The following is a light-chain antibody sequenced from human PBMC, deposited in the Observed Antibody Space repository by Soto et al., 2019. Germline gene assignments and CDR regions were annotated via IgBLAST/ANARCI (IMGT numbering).Light chain of an antibody. J-gene: IGLJ1*01. V-gene: IGLV2-14*03. Sequence: QSVLTQPASVSGSPGQSIAISCTGNSSDVGSYNSVSWYQQYPGKAPKLMIHVVNNRPSGISDRFSDSKSGNTASLTISGLQAEDEADYYCSSFTSSTSYVFGTGTKVTVL. CDR1: SSDVGSYNS. CDR3: SSFTSSTSYV. CDR2: VVN.